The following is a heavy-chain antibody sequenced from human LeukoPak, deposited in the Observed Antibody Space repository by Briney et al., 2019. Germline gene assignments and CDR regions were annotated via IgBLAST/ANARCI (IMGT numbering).Heavy chain of an antibody. CDR2: IYYSGST. J-gene: IGHJ4*02. CDR3: ARENGSGFDY. V-gene: IGHV4-59*01. Sequence: PSETLSLTCTVSGGSISSYYWSWIRQPPGKGLEWIGYIYYSGSTNYNPSLKSRVTISVDTSKNQFSLKLSSVTAADTAVYYCARENGSGFDYWGQGTLVTVSS. D-gene: IGHD3-10*01. CDR1: GGSISSYY.